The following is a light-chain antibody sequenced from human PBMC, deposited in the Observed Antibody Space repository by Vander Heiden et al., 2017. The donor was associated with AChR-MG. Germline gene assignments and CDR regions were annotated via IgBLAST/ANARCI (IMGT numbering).Light chain of an antibody. CDR3: QAWDSSAVV. Sequence: SCELTQPPSVSVSPGQTASITCAGDNLGDKYVCWYQQKPGQSPVLVIYQDTFRPSGIPERFSGSNSGNTATLTISGTQGMDEADYYCQAWDSSAVVFGGGTKLTVL. V-gene: IGLV3-1*01. J-gene: IGLJ2*01. CDR1: NLGDKY. CDR2: QDT.